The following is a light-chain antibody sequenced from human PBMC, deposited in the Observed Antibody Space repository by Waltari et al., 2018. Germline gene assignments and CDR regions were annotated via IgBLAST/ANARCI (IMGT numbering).Light chain of an antibody. V-gene: IGLV2-14*01. Sequence: QSALTQPASVSGSPGQSITISCIGTSSDVGGYKYVSWYQQYPGKAPIPIIYEVNDRPSGVPNRFPGSKCANTASLAISGLQPEDEAAYFCDSYTSTSSLPYVFGTGTKVTVL. CDR1: SSDVGGYKY. CDR3: DSYTSTSSLPYV. J-gene: IGLJ1*01. CDR2: EVN.